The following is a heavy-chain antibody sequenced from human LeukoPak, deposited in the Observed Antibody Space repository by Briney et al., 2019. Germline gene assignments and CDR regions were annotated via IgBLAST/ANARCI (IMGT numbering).Heavy chain of an antibody. D-gene: IGHD6-19*01. V-gene: IGHV4-4*07. CDR2: IYTSGST. Sequence: SETLSLTCTVSGGSISSYYWSWIRQPAGKGLEWIGRIYTSGSTNYNPSLKSRVTMSVDTSKNQFSLKLSSVTAADTAVYYCARSSGYSSGWYNWFDPWGQGTLVTVSS. CDR3: ARSSGYSSGWYNWFDP. J-gene: IGHJ5*02. CDR1: GGSISSYY.